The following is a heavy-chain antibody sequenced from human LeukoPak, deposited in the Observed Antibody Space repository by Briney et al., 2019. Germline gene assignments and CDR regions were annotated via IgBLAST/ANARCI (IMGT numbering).Heavy chain of an antibody. V-gene: IGHV4-39*07. D-gene: IGHD6-19*01. CDR3: ARLAVAGNWFDP. J-gene: IGHJ5*02. CDR2: IYYSGST. CDR1: GGSTSSSSYY. Sequence: SETLSLTCTVSGGSTSSSSYYWGWIRQPPGKGLEWIGSIYYSGSTYYNPSLKSRVTISVDTSKNQFSLKLSSVTAADTAVYYCARLAVAGNWFDPWGQGTLVTVSS.